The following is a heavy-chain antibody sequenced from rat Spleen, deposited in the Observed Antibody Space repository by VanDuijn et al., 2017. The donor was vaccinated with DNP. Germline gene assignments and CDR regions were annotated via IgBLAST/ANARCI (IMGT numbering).Heavy chain of an antibody. CDR1: GFTFSNYD. J-gene: IGHJ3*01. CDR3: ARQDWERFAY. D-gene: IGHD5-1*01. CDR2: ISSGDDHT. Sequence: EVQLVESGGGLVQPRGSMKLSCVASGFTFSNYDMAWVRQAPTKGLEWVASISSGDDHTYYRDSVKGRFTISRDNSKNTQYLQMVSLRSEDTATYYCARQDWERFAYWGQGTLVTVSS. V-gene: IGHV5S13*01.